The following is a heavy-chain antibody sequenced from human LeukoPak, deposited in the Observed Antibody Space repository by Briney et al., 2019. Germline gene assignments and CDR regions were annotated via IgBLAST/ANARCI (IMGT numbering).Heavy chain of an antibody. Sequence: SGGSLRLSCAASGFTFSSHWMHWVRQAPGKGLVWVSRINSDGGSTSYADSVKGRFTISRDNAKKTLYLQMNSLGAEDTAGYYCARMDTVMVNAFDIWGQGTMVTVSS. CDR1: GFTFSSHW. D-gene: IGHD5-18*01. CDR3: ARMDTVMVNAFDI. CDR2: INSDGGST. V-gene: IGHV3-74*01. J-gene: IGHJ3*02.